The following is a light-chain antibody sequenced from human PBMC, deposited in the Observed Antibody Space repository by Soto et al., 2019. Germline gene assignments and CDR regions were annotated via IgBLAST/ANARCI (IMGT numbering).Light chain of an antibody. CDR3: QQDHVCPSLT. CDR2: GAS. CDR1: QTVTSN. J-gene: IGKJ4*01. V-gene: IGKV3-15*01. Sequence: EIVMTQSPVTLSVSPGARATLSCRASQTVTSNLDWYQQKPGQPPRLLIYGASTRASGLPARFSGSGAGTEFTLTISSLQSEDVAVYSWQQDHVCPSLTVGGGTTVDIK.